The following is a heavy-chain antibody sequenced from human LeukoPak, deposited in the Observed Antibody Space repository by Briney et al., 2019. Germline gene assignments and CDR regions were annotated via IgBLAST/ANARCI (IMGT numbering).Heavy chain of an antibody. J-gene: IGHJ4*02. V-gene: IGHV3-9*03. CDR2: ITWNSGGI. CDR3: AKAKIPVAGTPLFDY. CDR1: GFTFSNAW. Sequence: GGSLRLSCAASGFTFSNAWMSWVRQAPGKGLEWVSSITWNSGGIAYADSVKGRFTISRDNAKHSLYLQMNSLRAEDMALYYCAKAKIPVAGTPLFDYWGQGTLVTVSS. D-gene: IGHD6-19*01.